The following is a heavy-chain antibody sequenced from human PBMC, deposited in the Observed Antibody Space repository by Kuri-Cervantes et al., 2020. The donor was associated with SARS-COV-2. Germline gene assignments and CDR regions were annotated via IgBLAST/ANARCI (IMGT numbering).Heavy chain of an antibody. V-gene: IGHV3-21*01. CDR3: ARAGRWLQSTPFDY. D-gene: IGHD5-24*01. Sequence: GESLKISRAASGFTFSSYSMNWVRQAPGKGLEWVSSISSSSSYIYYADSVKGRFTISRDNAKNSLYLQMNSLRAEDTAVYYCARAGRWLQSTPFDYWGQGTLVTVSS. CDR2: ISSSSSYI. CDR1: GFTFSSYS. J-gene: IGHJ4*02.